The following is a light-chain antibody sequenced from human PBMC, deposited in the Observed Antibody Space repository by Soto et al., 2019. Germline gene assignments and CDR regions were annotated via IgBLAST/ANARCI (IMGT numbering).Light chain of an antibody. CDR2: GAS. V-gene: IGKV3-20*01. CDR1: QSVSSSY. J-gene: IGKJ5*01. CDR3: QQYGSSLIT. Sequence: ELVLTQSPGTLSLSPGERATLSCRASQSVSSSYLARSQQKPGQAPRLLIYGASSRATGIPDRFSGSGSGTDFTLTISRLEPEDFAVYYCQQYGSSLITFGQGTRLEI.